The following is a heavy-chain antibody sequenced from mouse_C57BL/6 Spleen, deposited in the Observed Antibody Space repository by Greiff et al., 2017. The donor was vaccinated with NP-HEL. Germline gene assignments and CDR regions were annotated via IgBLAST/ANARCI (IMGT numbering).Heavy chain of an antibody. CDR3: ARRITTVVARNWYFDV. D-gene: IGHD1-1*01. Sequence: QVQLQQSGAELMKPGASVKLSCKATGYTFTGYWIEWVKQRPGHGLEWIGEILPGSGSTNYNEKFKGKATFTADTSSNTAYMQLSSLTTEDSAIYYCARRITTVVARNWYFDVWGTGTTVTVSS. CDR1: GYTFTGYW. V-gene: IGHV1-9*01. J-gene: IGHJ1*03. CDR2: ILPGSGST.